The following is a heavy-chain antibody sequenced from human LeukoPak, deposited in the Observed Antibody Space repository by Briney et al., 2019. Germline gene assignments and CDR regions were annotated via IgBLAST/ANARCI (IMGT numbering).Heavy chain of an antibody. CDR3: ARGATYYYDSSGYYHKGNAFDI. D-gene: IGHD3-22*01. V-gene: IGHV1-18*01. J-gene: IGHJ3*02. CDR2: ISAYNGNT. Sequence: ASVRVSCKASGYTFNNYGISWVRQAPGQGREWMGWISAYNGNTNYTQKRQGRVTITTDTSTSTAYMELRSLRSDDAAVYYCARGATYYYDSSGYYHKGNAFDIWGQGTMVTVSS. CDR1: GYTFNNYG.